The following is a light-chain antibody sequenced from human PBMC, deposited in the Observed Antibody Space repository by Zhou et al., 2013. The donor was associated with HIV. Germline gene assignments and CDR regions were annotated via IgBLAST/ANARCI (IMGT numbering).Light chain of an antibody. CDR1: QSLVHSDGNTY. CDR2: KVS. V-gene: IGKV2-30*02. Sequence: DVVMTQSPLSLPVTLGQPASISCRSSQSLVHSDGNTYLNWFQQRPGQSPRRLIYKVSNRDSGVPDRFSGSGSGTDFTLKISRVEAEDVGVYYCMQGTHWPPRTFGGGTEGGGSN. CDR3: MQGTHWPPRT. J-gene: IGKJ4*01.